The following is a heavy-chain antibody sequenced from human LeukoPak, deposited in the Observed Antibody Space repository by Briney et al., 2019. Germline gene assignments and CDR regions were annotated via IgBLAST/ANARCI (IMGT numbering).Heavy chain of an antibody. V-gene: IGHV3-33*06. D-gene: IGHD3-22*01. Sequence: GGSLRLSCAASGFTFSSYGMHWVRQAPGEGLEWVAVIWYDGSNKYYADSVKGRFTISRDNSKNTLYLQMNSLRAEDTAVYYCAKLPVGYDSSGYYYWFDPWGQGTLVTVSS. CDR1: GFTFSSYG. J-gene: IGHJ5*02. CDR2: IWYDGSNK. CDR3: AKLPVGYDSSGYYYWFDP.